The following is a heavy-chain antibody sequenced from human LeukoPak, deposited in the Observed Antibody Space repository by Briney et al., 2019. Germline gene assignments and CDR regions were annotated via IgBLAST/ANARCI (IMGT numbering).Heavy chain of an antibody. CDR2: FDPEDGET. CDR3: ATPYSNYVRYYYGMDV. Sequence: EASVKVSCKVSGYTLTELSMHRVRQAPGKGLEWMGGFDPEDGETIYAQKFQGRVTMTEDTSTDTAYMELSSLRSEDTAVYYCATPYSNYVRYYYGMDVWGQGTTVTVSS. V-gene: IGHV1-24*01. CDR1: GYTLTELS. J-gene: IGHJ6*02. D-gene: IGHD4-11*01.